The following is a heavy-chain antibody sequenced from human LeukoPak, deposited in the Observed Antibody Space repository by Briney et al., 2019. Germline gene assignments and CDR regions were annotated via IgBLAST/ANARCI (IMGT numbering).Heavy chain of an antibody. J-gene: IGHJ6*03. CDR2: INTI. CDR1: GFTFSDYY. Sequence: GGSLRLSCAASGFTFSDYYMNWVPQAPGKGLEWVSSINTIYYADSVKGRFTISRDNAKNSLYLQMNSLRAEDTAVYYCARDRDFWSGGFYYYYMDVWGKGTTVTVSS. CDR3: ARDRDFWSGGFYYYYMDV. D-gene: IGHD3-3*01. V-gene: IGHV3-69-1*01.